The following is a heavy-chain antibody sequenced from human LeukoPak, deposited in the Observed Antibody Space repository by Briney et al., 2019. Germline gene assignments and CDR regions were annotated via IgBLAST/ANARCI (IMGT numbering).Heavy chain of an antibody. V-gene: IGHV3-15*01. CDR2: IKNKTDGGTT. J-gene: IGHJ4*02. CDR3: TTGGAYDSSGYYPIDY. Sequence: GGSLRLSCAASGFTFSNAWMSWVRQAPGKGLEWVGRIKNKTDGGTTDYAAPVKGRFTISRDDSKNTLYLQMNSLKTEDTAVYYCTTGGAYDSSGYYPIDYWGQGTLVTVSS. CDR1: GFTFSNAW. D-gene: IGHD3-22*01.